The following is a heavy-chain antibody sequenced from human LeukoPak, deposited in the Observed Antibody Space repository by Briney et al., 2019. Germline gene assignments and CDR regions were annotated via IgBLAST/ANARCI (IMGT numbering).Heavy chain of an antibody. CDR3: ARGGHSSGWH. D-gene: IGHD6-19*01. CDR2: IYYSGST. CDR1: GGSISSYY. V-gene: IGHV4-59*01. J-gene: IGHJ4*02. Sequence: PSETLSLTCTVSGGSISSYYWSWLRQPPGRGLEWIGYIYYSGSTNYNPSLKSRVTISVDTSKNQFSLKLSSVTAADTAVYYCARGGHSSGWHWGQGTLVTVSS.